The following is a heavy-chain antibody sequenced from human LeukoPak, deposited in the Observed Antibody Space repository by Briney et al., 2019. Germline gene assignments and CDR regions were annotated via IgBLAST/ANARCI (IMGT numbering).Heavy chain of an antibody. CDR2: ISSSSSYI. D-gene: IGHD6-6*01. CDR1: GFTFSSYS. CDR3: ARVGIEYSSSSPLDY. Sequence: KPGGSLRLSCAASGFTFSSYSMNWVRQAPGKGLEWVSSISSSSSYIYYADSVKGRFTISRDNAKNSLYLQMNSLRAEDTAVYYCARVGIEYSSSSPLDYWGQGTPVTVSS. V-gene: IGHV3-21*01. J-gene: IGHJ4*02.